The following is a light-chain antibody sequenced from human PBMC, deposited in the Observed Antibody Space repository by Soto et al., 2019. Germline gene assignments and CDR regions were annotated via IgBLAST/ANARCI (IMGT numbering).Light chain of an antibody. CDR3: QQYYSTPGLT. V-gene: IGKV4-1*01. J-gene: IGKJ4*01. Sequence: DIVMTQSPDSLAVSLGERATINCKSSQSVLYSSNNKNYLAWYQQKPGQPPKLLIYWASTRESGVPDRFSGSGSGTDFTLTISSLQAEDVAVYYCQQYYSTPGLTFDGGTKVEIK. CDR2: WAS. CDR1: QSVLYSSNNKNY.